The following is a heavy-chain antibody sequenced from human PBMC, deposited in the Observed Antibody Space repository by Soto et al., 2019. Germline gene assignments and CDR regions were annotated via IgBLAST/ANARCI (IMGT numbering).Heavy chain of an antibody. CDR3: AKGTPMRIDS. D-gene: IGHD3-22*01. J-gene: IGHJ4*02. V-gene: IGHV3-23*01. CDR2: ISGSGGIT. CDR1: GFTFSSFA. Sequence: EVRLLESGGDSVQPGGSLRLSCAASGFTFSSFALKWVRQAPGKGLEWVSSISGSGGITYYADSVKGWFTISRDNSKNTLYLQMNSLRAEDTAIYYCAKGTPMRIDSWGQGTLVTVSS.